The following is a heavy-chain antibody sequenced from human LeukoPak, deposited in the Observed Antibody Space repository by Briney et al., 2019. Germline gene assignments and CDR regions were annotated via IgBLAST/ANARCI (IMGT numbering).Heavy chain of an antibody. CDR2: IYYSGST. CDR3: ARDGVVGAYDAFDI. V-gene: IGHV4-31*03. J-gene: IGHJ3*02. CDR1: GGSISSGGYY. Sequence: SETLSLTCTVSGGSISSGGYYWSWIRQHPGTGLEWIGYIYYSGSTYYNPSLKSRVTISVDTSKNQFSLKLSSVTAADTAVYHCARDGVVGAYDAFDIWGQGTMVTVSS. D-gene: IGHD2-15*01.